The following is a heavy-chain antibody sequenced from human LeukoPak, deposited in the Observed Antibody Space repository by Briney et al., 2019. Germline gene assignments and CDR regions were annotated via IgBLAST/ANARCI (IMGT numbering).Heavy chain of an antibody. J-gene: IGHJ4*02. CDR3: ARDGPFIAVAGTDY. V-gene: IGHV1-18*01. D-gene: IGHD6-19*01. Sequence: ASVKVSCKASGYTFTSYCISWVRQAPGEGLEWMGWISAYNGNTNYAQKLQGRVTMTTDTSTSTAYMELRSLRSDDTAVYYCARDGPFIAVAGTDYWGQGTLVTVSS. CDR1: GYTFTSYC. CDR2: ISAYNGNT.